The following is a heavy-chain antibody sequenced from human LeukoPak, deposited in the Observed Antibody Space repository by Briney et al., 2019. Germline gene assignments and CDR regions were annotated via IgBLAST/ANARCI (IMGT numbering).Heavy chain of an antibody. CDR2: ISKSGSTK. J-gene: IGHJ2*01. D-gene: IGHD4-11*01. CDR1: GFSVTSNY. CDR3: ARDGHSQGYFDL. V-gene: IGHV3-11*01. Sequence: PGGSLRLSCAASGFSVTSNYMSWIRQAPGKGLEWVSHISKSGSTKFDADSVKGRFTISRDNTKNSLYLQMDSLRAEDTAVYYCARDGHSQGYFDLWGRGTLVTVSS.